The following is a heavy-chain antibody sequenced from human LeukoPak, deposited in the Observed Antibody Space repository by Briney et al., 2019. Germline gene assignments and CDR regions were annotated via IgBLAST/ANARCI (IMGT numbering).Heavy chain of an antibody. J-gene: IGHJ4*02. CDR1: GFTFSSYW. V-gene: IGHV3-7*01. CDR2: IKQDGSEK. D-gene: IGHD2-2*01. CDR3: ARETGYCSSTSCRGWNYGWSDY. Sequence: GGSLRLSCAASGFTFSSYWMSWVHQAPGKGLEWVANIKQDGSEKYYVDSVKGRFTISRDNAKNSLYLQMNSLRAEDTAVYYCARETGYCSSTSCRGWNYGWSDYWGQGTLVTVSS.